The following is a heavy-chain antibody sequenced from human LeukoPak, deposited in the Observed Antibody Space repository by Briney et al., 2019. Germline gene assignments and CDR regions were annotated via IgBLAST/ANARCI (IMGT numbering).Heavy chain of an antibody. D-gene: IGHD3-3*01. J-gene: IGHJ4*02. CDR2: ISGSGGST. CDR1: GFTFSSYA. Sequence: GGSLRLSCAASGFTFSSYAMSWVRQAPGKGLEWVSAISGSGGSTYYADSVKGRFTISRDNSKNTLYLQMNSLRAEDTAVYYCAKAIGPETYYDFWSGYYSVCDYWGQGTLVTVSS. V-gene: IGHV3-23*01. CDR3: AKAIGPETYYDFWSGYYSVCDY.